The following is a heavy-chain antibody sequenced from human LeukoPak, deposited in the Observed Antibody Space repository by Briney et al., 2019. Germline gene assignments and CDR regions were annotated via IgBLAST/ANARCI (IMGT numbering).Heavy chain of an antibody. Sequence: ASVKVSCKTSGYIFTGYYIYWVRQAPGQGFEWMGWIDPNSGGTNSSQKFQDRVSMARDTSVSTAYRELSRLRSDDTAIYFCTRKGRSTLDYWGQGTLVTLSS. J-gene: IGHJ4*02. V-gene: IGHV1-2*02. CDR2: IDPNSGGT. D-gene: IGHD1-26*01. CDR3: TRKGRSTLDY. CDR1: GYIFTGYY.